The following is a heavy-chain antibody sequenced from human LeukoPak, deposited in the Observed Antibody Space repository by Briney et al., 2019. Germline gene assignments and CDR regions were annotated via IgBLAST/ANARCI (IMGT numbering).Heavy chain of an antibody. CDR3: ARQSPLAAAGTFDY. J-gene: IGHJ4*02. CDR1: GASISSYY. V-gene: IGHV4-59*01. D-gene: IGHD6-13*01. Sequence: KSSETLSLTCTVSGASISSYYWSWIRQPPGKGLGWIAYIYYTGSTNYNPSLKSRVTISMDTSKNQFSLRVSSVTAADTAIYYCARQSPLAAAGTFDYWGQGTLVTVSS. CDR2: IYYTGST.